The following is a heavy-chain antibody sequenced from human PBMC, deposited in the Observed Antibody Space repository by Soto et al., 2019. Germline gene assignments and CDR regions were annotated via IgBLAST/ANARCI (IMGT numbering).Heavy chain of an antibody. V-gene: IGHV3-30-3*01. CDR2: ISYDGSNK. J-gene: IGHJ6*02. CDR1: GFTFSSYA. D-gene: IGHD3-3*01. Sequence: GVSLRLSCAASGFTFSSYAMHWVRQAPGKGLEWVAVISYDGSNKYYADSVKGRFTISRDNSKNTLYLQMNSLRAEDTAVYYCARGQELRFLEWLFPSFLSGGGMDVWGQGTTVTVSS. CDR3: ARGQELRFLEWLFPSFLSGGGMDV.